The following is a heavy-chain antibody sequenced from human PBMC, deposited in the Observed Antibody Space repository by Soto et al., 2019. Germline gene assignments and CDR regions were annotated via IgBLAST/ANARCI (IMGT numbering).Heavy chain of an antibody. CDR1: GGTFSSYA. Sequence: GASVKVSCKASGGTFSSYAISWVRQAPGQGLEWMGGITPIFGTANYAQKFQGRVTITADESTSTAYMELSSLRSEDTAVYYCARDVNGTYYDFWSGYLGSYGMDVWGQGTTVTVSS. D-gene: IGHD3-3*01. CDR3: ARDVNGTYYDFWSGYLGSYGMDV. CDR2: ITPIFGTA. J-gene: IGHJ6*02. V-gene: IGHV1-69*13.